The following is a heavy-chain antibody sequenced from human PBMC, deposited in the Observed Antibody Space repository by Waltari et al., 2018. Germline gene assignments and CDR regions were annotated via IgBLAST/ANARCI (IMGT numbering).Heavy chain of an antibody. J-gene: IGHJ4*02. CDR1: VGSISSSRYY. Sequence: QLQLQESGPGLVKPSETLSFTCTVSVGSISSSRYYWGWIRQPPGKGLEWIGSIYYSGSTYYNPSLKSRVTISVDTSKNQCSLKLSSVTAADTAVYYCATKRESSASGFDYWGQGTLVTVSS. D-gene: IGHD6-19*01. V-gene: IGHV4-39*01. CDR3: ATKRESSASGFDY. CDR2: IYYSGST.